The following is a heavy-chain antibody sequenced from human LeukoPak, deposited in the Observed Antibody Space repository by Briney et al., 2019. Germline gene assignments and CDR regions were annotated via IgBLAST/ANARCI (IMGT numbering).Heavy chain of an antibody. Sequence: PGGSLRLSCAASGFTFSNAWMSWVRQAPRKGLEWVGRIKSKADGGTTDYAALVKGRFTISRDESKNTLYLQMNSLKTEDTAVYYCTTFTWALRDYWGQGTLVTVSS. CDR3: TTFTWALRDY. V-gene: IGHV3-15*01. D-gene: IGHD1-26*01. CDR2: IKSKADGGTT. J-gene: IGHJ4*02. CDR1: GFTFSNAW.